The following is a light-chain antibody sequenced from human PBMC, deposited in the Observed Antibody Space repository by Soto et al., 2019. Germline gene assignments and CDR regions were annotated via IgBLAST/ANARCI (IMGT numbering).Light chain of an antibody. CDR3: CSYAGTVADV. V-gene: IGLV2-23*02. CDR2: EVN. J-gene: IGLJ1*01. CDR1: GSDVGAYNL. Sequence: QSALTQPASVSGSPGQSITISCAGTGSDVGAYNLVSWYQQHPGKAHKLIICEVNTRPSGISNRFSGSKSGDTASLTISGLQAEDEADYFCCSYAGTVADVFGTGTKLAVL.